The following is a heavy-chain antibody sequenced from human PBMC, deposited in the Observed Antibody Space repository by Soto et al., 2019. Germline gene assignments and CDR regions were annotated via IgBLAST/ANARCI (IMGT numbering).Heavy chain of an antibody. V-gene: IGHV1-18*01. CDR1: GYAFTTYG. J-gene: IGHJ4*02. D-gene: IGHD1-1*01. CDR2: ISAHNGNT. Sequence: QVHLVQSGAEVKKPGASVKVSCKGSGYAFTTYGITWVRQAPGQGLEWMGWISAHNGNTNYAQKLQGRVTVTRDTSTRAAYMELRGLRSEDTAVYYCARGRYGDYCGQGALVTVSS. CDR3: ARGRYGDY.